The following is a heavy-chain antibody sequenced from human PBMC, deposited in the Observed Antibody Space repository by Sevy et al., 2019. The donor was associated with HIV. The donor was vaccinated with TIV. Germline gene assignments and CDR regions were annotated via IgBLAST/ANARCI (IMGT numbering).Heavy chain of an antibody. V-gene: IGHV3-7*01. CDR3: ARVSSAGGGDY. J-gene: IGHJ4*02. Sequence: GGSLRLSCAASGLTFSTSRMKWVRQAPGKGLECVANIRPDGSETYYADSVRGRFTISIDNARDSVFLQMNSLRVEDTAVYYCARVSSAGGGDYWGQGVLVTVSS. CDR2: IRPDGSET. CDR1: GLTFSTSR. D-gene: IGHD2-15*01.